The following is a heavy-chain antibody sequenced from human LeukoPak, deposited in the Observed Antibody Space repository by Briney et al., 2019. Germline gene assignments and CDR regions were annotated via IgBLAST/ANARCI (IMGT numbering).Heavy chain of an antibody. CDR2: ISGSGTTT. CDR3: AKVIYSNYGYFDY. Sequence: PGGSLRLSCAASGFSFGSYALTWVRQAPGKGLEWVSGISGSGTTTYYADSVKGRFTISRDNSKNTVYLQMNSLRAEDTAVYYCAKVIYSNYGYFDYWGQGTLVTVSS. CDR1: GFSFGSYA. D-gene: IGHD4-11*01. J-gene: IGHJ4*02. V-gene: IGHV3-23*01.